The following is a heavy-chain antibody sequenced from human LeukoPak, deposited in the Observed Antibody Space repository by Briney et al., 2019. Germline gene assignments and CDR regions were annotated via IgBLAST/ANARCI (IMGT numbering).Heavy chain of an antibody. V-gene: IGHV4-59*08. CDR2: ISHSGNT. Sequence: PSETLSLTCTVSGRSMSSYYWSWIRQSPGGGREWIGCISHSGNTNYNPSLKSRLTISLDTSKNHFSLNLTSVTAADTAVYYCATGAVAPKYWGQGTLVTVSS. CDR1: GRSMSSYY. J-gene: IGHJ4*02. CDR3: ATGAVAPKY.